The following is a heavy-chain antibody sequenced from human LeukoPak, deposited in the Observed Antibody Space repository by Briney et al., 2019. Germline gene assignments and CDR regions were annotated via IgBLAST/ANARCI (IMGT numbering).Heavy chain of an antibody. Sequence: GGSVRLSCAASRFTFNIFGMHWVRQSPGKGLEWVAVISSDGSNKYYADSVRGRFTISRDNSNDTLYLQMSSLTIEDTAVYYCRAATRYLDYYYDYWGQGTLVTVSS. D-gene: IGHD3-22*01. J-gene: IGHJ4*02. CDR1: RFTFNIFG. CDR3: RAATRYLDYYYDY. CDR2: ISSDGSNK. V-gene: IGHV3-30*03.